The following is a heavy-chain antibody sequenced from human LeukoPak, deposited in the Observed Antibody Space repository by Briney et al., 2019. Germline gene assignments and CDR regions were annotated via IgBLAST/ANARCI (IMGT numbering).Heavy chain of an antibody. CDR2: IYYSGSI. D-gene: IGHD2-2*01. J-gene: IGHJ3*02. V-gene: IGHV4-59*08. Sequence: SETLSLTCTVSGGSISSYYWSWIRQPPGKGLEWIGYIYYSGSINYNPSLKSRVTISVDTSKNQFSLKLSSVTAADTAVYYCARHADCSSTSCYYTDAFDIWGQGTMVTVSS. CDR1: GGSISSYY. CDR3: ARHADCSSTSCYYTDAFDI.